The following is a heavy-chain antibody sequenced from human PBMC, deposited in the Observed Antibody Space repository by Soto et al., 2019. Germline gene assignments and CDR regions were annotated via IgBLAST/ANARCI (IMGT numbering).Heavy chain of an antibody. CDR3: ARVLAAAMNNYYYAMDV. V-gene: IGHV3-21*01. J-gene: IGHJ6*02. CDR1: GFSFSSYN. CDR2: IRTTSSYI. Sequence: EVQLVESGGGLVKPGGSLRLSCAASGFSFSSYNINWVRQTPGKGLGWVASIRTTSSYIHYADSVKGRFTISRDNAKNSLYLQMDSLRAEDTAVYYCARVLAAAMNNYYYAMDVWGQGTTVTVSS. D-gene: IGHD2-2*01.